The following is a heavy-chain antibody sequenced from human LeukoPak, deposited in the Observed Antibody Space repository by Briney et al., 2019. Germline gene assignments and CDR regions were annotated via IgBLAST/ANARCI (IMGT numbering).Heavy chain of an antibody. CDR2: IYTSGST. Sequence: PSETLSLTCTVSGGSISSGSYYWSWIRQPAGKGLEWIGRIYTSGSTNYNPSLKSRVTISVDTSKNQFSLKLSSVTAADTAVYYCAREGWSTVTRNYYYYMDVWGKGTTVTISS. J-gene: IGHJ6*03. CDR1: GGSISSGSYY. D-gene: IGHD4-17*01. V-gene: IGHV4-61*02. CDR3: AREGWSTVTRNYYYYMDV.